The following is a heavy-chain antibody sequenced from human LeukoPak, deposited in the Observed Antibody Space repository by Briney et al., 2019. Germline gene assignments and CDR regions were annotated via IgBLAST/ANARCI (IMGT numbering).Heavy chain of an antibody. J-gene: IGHJ4*02. Sequence: GGSLRLSCAASGFTFSNYAMSWVRQAPGRGLEWVSTISGSGANTYYADSVKGRFTISRDNSKNTLYLQMNSLRADNTAIYYCAKGRALEVVAAFNYWGQGTVVTASS. CDR3: AKGRALEVVAAFNY. V-gene: IGHV3-23*01. CDR1: GFTFSNYA. CDR2: ISGSGANT. D-gene: IGHD2-15*01.